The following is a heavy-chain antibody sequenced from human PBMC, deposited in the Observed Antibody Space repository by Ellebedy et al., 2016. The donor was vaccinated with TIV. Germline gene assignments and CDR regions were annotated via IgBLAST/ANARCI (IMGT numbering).Heavy chain of an antibody. CDR1: GGSFSGYY. V-gene: IGHV4-34*01. J-gene: IGHJ4*02. D-gene: IGHD1-7*01. CDR3: ATGNYSHMALDY. Sequence: MPGGSLRLSCAVYGGSFSGYYWSWIRQPPGKGLEWIGEINHSGSTNYNPSLKSRVTISVDTSKNQFSLKVDSVTAADTAVYYCATGNYSHMALDYWGQGALVTVSS. CDR2: INHSGST.